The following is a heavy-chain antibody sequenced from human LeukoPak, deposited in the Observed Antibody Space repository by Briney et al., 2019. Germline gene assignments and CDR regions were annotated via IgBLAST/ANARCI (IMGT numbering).Heavy chain of an antibody. CDR2: ISGSGGST. Sequence: PGGSLRLSCAASGFTFINCAMSWVRQAPGKGLEWVSAISGSGGSTYYADPVKGHFTISRDNSKNTLYLQVNSLRAEDTAIYYCAKVETDFWSGYSMEAPFDYWGQGTPVTVSS. CDR1: GFTFINCA. D-gene: IGHD3-3*01. J-gene: IGHJ4*02. V-gene: IGHV3-23*01. CDR3: AKVETDFWSGYSMEAPFDY.